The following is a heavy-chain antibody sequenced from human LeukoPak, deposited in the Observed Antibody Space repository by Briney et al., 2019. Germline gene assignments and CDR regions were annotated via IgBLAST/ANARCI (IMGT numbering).Heavy chain of an antibody. CDR2: INHSGST. D-gene: IGHD5-18*01. Sequence: SETLSLTCAVYGGSFSGYYWSWIRQPPGKGLEWIGEINHSGSTNYNPSLKSRVTISVDTSKNQFSLKLSSVTAADTAVYYCARGPRTGYGYAWDYWDQGTLVTVSS. V-gene: IGHV4-34*01. CDR1: GGSFSGYY. CDR3: ARGPRTGYGYAWDY. J-gene: IGHJ4*02.